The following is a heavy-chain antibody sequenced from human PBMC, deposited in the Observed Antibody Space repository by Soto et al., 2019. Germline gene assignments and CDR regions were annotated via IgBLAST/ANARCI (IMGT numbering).Heavy chain of an antibody. V-gene: IGHV4-31*03. D-gene: IGHD3-22*01. CDR1: GGSPSSGGYH. CDR2: IYYSGST. CDR3: ARSNPGYYYDSSGGMDV. J-gene: IGHJ6*02. Sequence: SETPSLPCTVAGGSPSSGGYHWSWIRQHPGKGLEWIGYIYYSGSTYYNPSLKSRVTISVDTSKNQFSLKLSSVTAADTAVYYCARSNPGYYYDSSGGMDVWGQGTTVTVSS.